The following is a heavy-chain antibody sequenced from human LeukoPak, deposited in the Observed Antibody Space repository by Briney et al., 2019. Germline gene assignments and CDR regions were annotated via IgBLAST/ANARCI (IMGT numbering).Heavy chain of an antibody. J-gene: IGHJ4*02. Sequence: GGSLRHSCAASGFTFNSYWMSWVRQAPGKGLGWVAPIKQVVSEKFYADCVEGRFTISRANARNTLYLQMDSLRVEDTAVYYCARASSAWHPDYWGQGTLVTVSS. V-gene: IGHV3-7*04. CDR3: ARASSAWHPDY. D-gene: IGHD6-19*01. CDR2: IKQVVSEK. CDR1: GFTFNSYW.